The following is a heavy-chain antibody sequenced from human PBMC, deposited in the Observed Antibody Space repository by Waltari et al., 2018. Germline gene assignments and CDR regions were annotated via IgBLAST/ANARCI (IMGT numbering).Heavy chain of an antibody. CDR3: ARLGTPHPSHPDFHD. CDR2: FYHSASET. Sequence: FTNYWIGGVRQVPGRGLEWVGVFYHSASETTFSPSFQRHVTITADRSITTAFLQWNSLRASDTAVYYCARLGTPHPSHPDFHDWGQGTLVTVSS. V-gene: IGHV5-51*01. CDR1: FTNYW. J-gene: IGHJ4*02.